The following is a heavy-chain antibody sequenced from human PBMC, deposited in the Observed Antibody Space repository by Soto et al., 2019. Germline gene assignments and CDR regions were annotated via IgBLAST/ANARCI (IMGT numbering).Heavy chain of an antibody. CDR1: GFTFSSYA. CDR3: AKHATIQMTTVTTGFCDY. J-gene: IGHJ4*02. Sequence: GGSLRLSCAASGFTFSSYAMSWVRQAPGKGLEWVSAISGSGGSTYYADSVKGRFTISRDNSKNTLYLQMNSLRAEDTAVYYCAKHATIQMTTVTTGFCDYWGQGTLVTVSS. D-gene: IGHD4-17*01. V-gene: IGHV3-23*01. CDR2: ISGSGGST.